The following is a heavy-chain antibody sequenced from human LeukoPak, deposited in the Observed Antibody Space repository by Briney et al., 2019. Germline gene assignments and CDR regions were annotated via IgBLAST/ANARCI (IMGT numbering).Heavy chain of an antibody. J-gene: IGHJ4*02. Sequence: GASVKGSCKAFGGSFSSEAISWVRQAPGQGLEWMGGIIPIFGTANYAQKFQGRVTITTDETTSTAYMEVSSLRSEDTAVYYCGRKAGDCGGNSCYSIDYWGQGTLVTVSS. V-gene: IGHV1-69*05. CDR1: GGSFSSEA. CDR2: IIPIFGTA. CDR3: GRKAGDCGGNSCYSIDY. D-gene: IGHD2-15*01.